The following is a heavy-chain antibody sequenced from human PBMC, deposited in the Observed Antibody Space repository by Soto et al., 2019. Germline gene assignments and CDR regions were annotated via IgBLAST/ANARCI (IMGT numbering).Heavy chain of an antibody. J-gene: IGHJ4*02. CDR2: INSDGSST. Sequence: GGSLRLSCAASGFTFSSYWMHWVRQAPGKGLVWVSRINSDGSSTSYADSVKGRFTISRDNAKNTLYLQMNSLRAEDTAVYYCARVSLVAGIDYWGQGTLVTVSS. CDR3: ARVSLVAGIDY. CDR1: GFTFSSYW. V-gene: IGHV3-74*01. D-gene: IGHD6-19*01.